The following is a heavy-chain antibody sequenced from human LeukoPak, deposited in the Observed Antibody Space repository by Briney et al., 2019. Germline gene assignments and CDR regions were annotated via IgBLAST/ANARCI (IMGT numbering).Heavy chain of an antibody. Sequence: PGGSLRLSCAASGFTFSSYGMHWVRQAPGKGLEWVAFIRYDGSNKYYADSVKGRFTISRDNSKSTLYLQMNSLRAEDTAVYYCAKDIVVVPALHDAFDIWGQGTMVTVSS. CDR3: AKDIVVVPALHDAFDI. J-gene: IGHJ3*02. CDR2: IRYDGSNK. V-gene: IGHV3-30*02. CDR1: GFTFSSYG. D-gene: IGHD2-2*01.